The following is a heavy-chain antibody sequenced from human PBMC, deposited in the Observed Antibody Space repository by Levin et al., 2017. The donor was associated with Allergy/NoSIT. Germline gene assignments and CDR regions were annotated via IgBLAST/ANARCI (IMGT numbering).Heavy chain of an antibody. V-gene: IGHV1-18*01. Sequence: GGSLRLSCKASGYNFNNHGISWVRQAPGQGLEWMGWISTYNGDTNYAQHLQGRVTMTTDTSTTTAYIELRSPRSDDSAVYYCARAERVQTTTGGIDYWGQGTLVTVSS. D-gene: IGHD1-14*01. CDR1: GYNFNNHG. CDR3: ARAERVQTTTGGIDY. J-gene: IGHJ4*02. CDR2: ISTYNGDT.